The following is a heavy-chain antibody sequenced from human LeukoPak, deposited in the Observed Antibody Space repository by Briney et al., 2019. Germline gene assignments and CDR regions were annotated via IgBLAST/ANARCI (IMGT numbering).Heavy chain of an antibody. Sequence: GGSLRLSCAASGFTFDNYAMNWVRQAPGKGLEWVSSISGAGSRTYYADSVEGRFTISRDNSKNTLSLQMNSLRAEVTAVYYCAKDRGAYDAFDHWGQGTLVTVSS. CDR3: AKDRGAYDAFDH. V-gene: IGHV3-23*01. J-gene: IGHJ4*02. CDR1: GFTFDNYA. CDR2: ISGAGSRT. D-gene: IGHD3-22*01.